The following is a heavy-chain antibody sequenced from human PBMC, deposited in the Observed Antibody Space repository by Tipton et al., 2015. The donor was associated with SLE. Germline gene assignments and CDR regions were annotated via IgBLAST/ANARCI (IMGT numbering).Heavy chain of an antibody. D-gene: IGHD5-12*01. J-gene: IGHJ5*02. CDR1: GGSFSGYY. CDR3: ARVATKKDWFDP. Sequence: TLSLTCAVYGGSFSGYYWSWIRQPPGKGLEWIGEINHSGSTNYNPSLKSRATISVDTSKNQFSLKLSSVTAADTAVYYCARVATKKDWFDPWGQGTLVTVSS. V-gene: IGHV4-34*01. CDR2: INHSGST.